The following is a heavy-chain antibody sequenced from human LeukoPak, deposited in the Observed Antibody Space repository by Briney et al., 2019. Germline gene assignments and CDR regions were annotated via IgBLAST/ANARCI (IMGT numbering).Heavy chain of an antibody. V-gene: IGHV4-34*01. CDR2: INHSGST. CDR1: GGSFSGYY. CDR3: ARGNYYGSGRLRRITEYYFDY. D-gene: IGHD3-10*01. Sequence: SEILSLTCAVYGGSFSGYYWSWIRQPPGKGLEWIGEINHSGSTNYNPSLKSRVTISVDTSKNQFSLKLSSVTAADTAVYYCARGNYYGSGRLRRITEYYFDYWGQGTLVTVSS. J-gene: IGHJ4*02.